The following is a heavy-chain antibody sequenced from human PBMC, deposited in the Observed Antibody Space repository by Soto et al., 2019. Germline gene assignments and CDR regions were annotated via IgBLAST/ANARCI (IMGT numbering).Heavy chain of an antibody. CDR2: INPNNGNR. Sequence: QVQLVQSGAELRNPGASVKVSCEASGYSFKYYGINWVRLAPGQGLEWMAWINPNNGNRNYAQKFEDRVAVTTATSTNTVYMELRSLKFDDTAIYYCARDRLRGYDNSGFYSWGQGTLVIVSS. CDR3: ARDRLRGYDNSGFYS. D-gene: IGHD3-22*01. CDR1: GYSFKYYG. J-gene: IGHJ4*02. V-gene: IGHV1-18*01.